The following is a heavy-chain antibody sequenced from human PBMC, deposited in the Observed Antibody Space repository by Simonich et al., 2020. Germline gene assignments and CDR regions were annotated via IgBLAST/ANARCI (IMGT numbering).Heavy chain of an antibody. J-gene: IGHJ4*02. V-gene: IGHV1-18*01. CDR2: ISAYNGNT. Sequence: QVQLVQSGAEVKKPGASVKVSCKASGYTFTSYGISWVRQAPGQGLEWMGRISAYNGNTNSAKKLQGRVTMTTDTSTSTAYMERRSLRSDDTAVYYCARASRGTWWYYYFDYWGQGTLVTVSS. CDR3: ARASRGTWWYYYFDY. CDR1: GYTFTSYG. D-gene: IGHD2-15*01.